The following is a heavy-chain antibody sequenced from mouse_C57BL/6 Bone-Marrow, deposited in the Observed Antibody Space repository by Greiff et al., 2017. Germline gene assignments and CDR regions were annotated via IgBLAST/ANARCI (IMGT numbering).Heavy chain of an antibody. CDR3: ARWDGPPGDY. D-gene: IGHD2-3*01. CDR1: GYTFTSYW. V-gene: IGHV1-69*01. CDR2: IDPSDSYT. Sequence: QVQLQQSGAELVMPGASVKLSCKASGYTFTSYWMHWVKQRPGQGLEWIGEIDPSDSYTNYNQKFKGKSTLTVDKSSSTAYMQLSSLTSEDSAVYYCARWDGPPGDYWGQGTSVTVSS. J-gene: IGHJ4*01.